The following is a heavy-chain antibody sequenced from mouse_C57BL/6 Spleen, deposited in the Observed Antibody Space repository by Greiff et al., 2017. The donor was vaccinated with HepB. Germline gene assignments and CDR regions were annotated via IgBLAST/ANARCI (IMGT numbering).Heavy chain of an antibody. V-gene: IGHV1-82*01. Sequence: QVQLQQSGPELVKPGASVKISCKASGYAFTSSWMNWVKQRPGKGLEWIGRINPGDGDTNYNGKFKGKATLTADKSSSTAYMQLSSLTSEDSAVYYCGSKGWYYFDYWGQGTTLTVSS. D-gene: IGHD1-1*02. CDR2: INPGDGDT. CDR1: GYAFTSSW. CDR3: GSKGWYYFDY. J-gene: IGHJ2*01.